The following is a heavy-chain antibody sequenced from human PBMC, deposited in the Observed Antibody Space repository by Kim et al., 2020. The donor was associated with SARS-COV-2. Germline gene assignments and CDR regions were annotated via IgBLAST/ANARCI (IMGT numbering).Heavy chain of an antibody. CDR1: GGSISSGGYY. J-gene: IGHJ4*02. CDR3: ASTMVRGVIIIFDY. CDR2: IYYSGST. V-gene: IGHV4-31*03. D-gene: IGHD3-10*01. Sequence: SETLSLTCTVSGGSISSGGYYWSWIRQHPGKGLEWIGYIYYSGSTYYNPSLKSRVTISVDTSKNQFSLKLSSVTAADTAVYYCASTMVRGVIIIFDYWGQGTLVTVSS.